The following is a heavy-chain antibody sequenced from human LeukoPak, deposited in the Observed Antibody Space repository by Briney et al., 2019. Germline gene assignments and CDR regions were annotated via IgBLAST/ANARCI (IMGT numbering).Heavy chain of an antibody. J-gene: IGHJ5*02. CDR2: INPNSGGT. V-gene: IGHV1-2*06. CDR3: ARSTRSVGWFDP. Sequence: ASVKVSCKASGYTFTGYYMHWVRQAPGQGLERMGRINPNSGGTNYAQKFQGRVTMTRDTSISTAYMELSRLRSDDTAVYYCARSTRSVGWFDPWGQGTLVTVSS. CDR1: GYTFTGYY. D-gene: IGHD1-1*01.